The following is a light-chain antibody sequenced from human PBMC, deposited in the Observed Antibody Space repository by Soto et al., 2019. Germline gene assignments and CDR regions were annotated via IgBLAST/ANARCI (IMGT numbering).Light chain of an antibody. J-gene: IGKJ2*01. Sequence: DIQMTQSPSSLSASVGDRVTITCQASQDISNYLNWYQQKPGKAPKLLIYDASNLETGVTSRFSGSGSWTDFTLTISSLQPEDIATSDGQQYDKLPPYTFGQAPKLEIK. V-gene: IGKV1-33*01. CDR3: QQYDKLPPYT. CDR2: DAS. CDR1: QDISNY.